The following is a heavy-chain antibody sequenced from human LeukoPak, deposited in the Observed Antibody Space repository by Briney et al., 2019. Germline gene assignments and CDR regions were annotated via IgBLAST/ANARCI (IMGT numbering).Heavy chain of an antibody. Sequence: GESLKISCKGSGYTFTSYWIGWVRQMPGKGLEWMGIIYPDDSDTKYSPSFRGQVTISADKSINTAYLQWSSLKASDTAIYYCARRTRYSSSSRVFDYWGQGTLVTVSS. CDR1: GYTFTSYW. CDR3: ARRTRYSSSSRVFDY. V-gene: IGHV5-51*01. J-gene: IGHJ4*02. D-gene: IGHD6-6*01. CDR2: IYPDDSDT.